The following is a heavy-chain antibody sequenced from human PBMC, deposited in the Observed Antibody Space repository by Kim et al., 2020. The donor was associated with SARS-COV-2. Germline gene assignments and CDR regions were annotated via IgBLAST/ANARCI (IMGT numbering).Heavy chain of an antibody. CDR2: IRSKAYGGTT. CDR3: TRHDFWSGYYFDY. J-gene: IGHJ4*02. V-gene: IGHV3-49*04. D-gene: IGHD3-3*01. Sequence: GGSLRLSCTASGFTFGDYAMSWVRQAPGKGLEWVGFIRSKAYGGTTEYAASVKGRFTISRDDSKSIAYLQMNSLETEDTAVYYCTRHDFWSGYYFDYWGQGTLVTVSS. CDR1: GFTFGDYA.